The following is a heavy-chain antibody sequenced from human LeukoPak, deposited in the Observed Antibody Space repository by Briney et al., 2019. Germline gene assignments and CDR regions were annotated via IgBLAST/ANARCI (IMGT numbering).Heavy chain of an antibody. V-gene: IGHV3-23*01. CDR1: GLTLRSFA. CDR2: ISGDGGST. Sequence: GGSLRLSCEVSGLTLRSFAMSWVRQPAGKGLEWVSAISGDGGSTEYADSVKGRFTISRDNSKNTVYLQMNSLRAGDTAPYYCAAMTTAAANAFFYWGRGTVVTVSA. D-gene: IGHD2-2*01. CDR3: AAMTTAAANAFFY. J-gene: IGHJ4*02.